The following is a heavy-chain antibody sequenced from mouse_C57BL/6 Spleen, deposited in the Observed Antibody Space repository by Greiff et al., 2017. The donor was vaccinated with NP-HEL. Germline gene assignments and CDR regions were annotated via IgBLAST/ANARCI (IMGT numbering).Heavy chain of an antibody. Sequence: QVQLQQPGAELVKPGASVKLSCKASGYTFTSYWMHWVKQRPGQGLEWIGNIDPSDSETHYNQKFKDKATLTVDKSSSTAYMQLSSLTSEDSAVYYCARPWDGEAYWYFDVWGTGTTVTVSS. V-gene: IGHV1-52*01. CDR3: ARPWDGEAYWYFDV. D-gene: IGHD4-1*01. CDR2: IDPSDSET. CDR1: GYTFTSYW. J-gene: IGHJ1*03.